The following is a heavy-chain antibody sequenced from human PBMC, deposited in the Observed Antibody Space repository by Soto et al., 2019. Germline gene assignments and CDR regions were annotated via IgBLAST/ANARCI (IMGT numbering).Heavy chain of an antibody. J-gene: IGHJ6*03. D-gene: IGHD3-10*01. CDR3: ARDPGSTFYYYYMDV. CDR1: GFTFSSYG. V-gene: IGHV3-33*01. Sequence: GGSLRLSCAASGFTFSSYGMHWVRQAPGKGLEWVAVIWYDGSNKYYADSVKGRFTISRDNSKNTLYLQMNSLRAEDTAVYYCARDPGSTFYYYYMDVWGKGTTVTVSS. CDR2: IWYDGSNK.